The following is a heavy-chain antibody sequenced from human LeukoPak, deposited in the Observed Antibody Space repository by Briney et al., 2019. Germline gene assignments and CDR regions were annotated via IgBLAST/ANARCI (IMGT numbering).Heavy chain of an antibody. CDR1: GGSFSGYY. CDR3: GRGRYSSGWYADYFDY. J-gene: IGHJ4*02. CDR2: INHSGST. Sequence: SETLSLTCAVYGGSFSGYYWRWIRQPPGKGLEWIGEINHSGSTNYNPSLKSRVTISVDTSKNQFSLKLSSVTAADTAVYYCGRGRYSSGWYADYFDYWGQGTLVTVSS. D-gene: IGHD6-19*01. V-gene: IGHV4-34*01.